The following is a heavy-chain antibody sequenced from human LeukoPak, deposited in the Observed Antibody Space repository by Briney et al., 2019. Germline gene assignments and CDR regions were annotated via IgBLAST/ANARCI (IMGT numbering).Heavy chain of an antibody. CDR3: ARVERRLFIRETNFDY. Sequence: ASVKVSCKASGYTFTSYGISWVRQAPGQRLEWMGWISAYNGNTNYAQKLQGRVTMTTDTSTSTTYMELRSLRSDDTAVYYCARVERRLFIRETNFDYWGQGTLVTVSS. V-gene: IGHV1-18*01. CDR1: GYTFTSYG. J-gene: IGHJ4*02. D-gene: IGHD5-12*01. CDR2: ISAYNGNT.